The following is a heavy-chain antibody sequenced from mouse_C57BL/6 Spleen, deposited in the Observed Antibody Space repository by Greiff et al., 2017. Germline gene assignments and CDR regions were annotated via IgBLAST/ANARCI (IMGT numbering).Heavy chain of an antibody. V-gene: IGHV1-26*01. Sequence: EVQLQQSGPELVKPGASVKISCKASGYTFTDYYMNWVKQSHGKSLEWIGDINPNNGGTSYNQKFKGKATLTADKSSSTAYMELRSLTSEDSAVYFCARREDYYGSSWFAYWGQGTLVTVSA. J-gene: IGHJ3*01. D-gene: IGHD1-1*01. CDR1: GYTFTDYY. CDR2: INPNNGGT. CDR3: ARREDYYGSSWFAY.